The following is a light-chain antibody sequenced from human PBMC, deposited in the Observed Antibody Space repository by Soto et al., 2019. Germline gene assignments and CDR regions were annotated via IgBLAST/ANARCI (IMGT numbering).Light chain of an antibody. J-gene: IGKJ2*01. CDR1: QDISNY. Sequence: DIQMTQSPSSLSASVGDRVTITCQASQDISNYLNWYQQKPGKAPKLLIYDASNLETGVPSRFSGSGSETDFTFPISSLHPEDSATYYCQQYDNLPPYAIGQRTKLEIK. CDR2: DAS. V-gene: IGKV1-33*01. CDR3: QQYDNLPPYA.